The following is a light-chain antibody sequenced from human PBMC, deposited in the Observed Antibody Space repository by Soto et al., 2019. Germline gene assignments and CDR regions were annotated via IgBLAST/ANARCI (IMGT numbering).Light chain of an antibody. J-gene: IGKJ1*01. V-gene: IGKV3-20*01. CDR1: QSVSKNY. Sequence: IVLTQSPGTRSLSPGERATLSCRASQSVSKNYLAWYQQKPGQAPRLLIYGASNRATGIPDRFSGSGSGTDFTLTISRMEPEDFAVYYCQQYGSSGTFGQGTKVDIK. CDR2: GAS. CDR3: QQYGSSGT.